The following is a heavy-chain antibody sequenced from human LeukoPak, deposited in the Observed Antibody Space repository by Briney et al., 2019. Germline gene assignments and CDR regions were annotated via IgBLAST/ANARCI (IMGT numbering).Heavy chain of an antibody. CDR1: GFTFRNYA. Sequence: PGGSLRLSCAASGFTFRNYALHWVRQAPGKGLEWVAVISYDGSNKYYADSVKGRFTISRDNSKNTLYLQMNSLRAEDTAVYYCAGEEDGSGDNFDYWGQGTLVTVSS. J-gene: IGHJ4*02. V-gene: IGHV3-30*04. D-gene: IGHD3-10*01. CDR2: ISYDGSNK. CDR3: AGEEDGSGDNFDY.